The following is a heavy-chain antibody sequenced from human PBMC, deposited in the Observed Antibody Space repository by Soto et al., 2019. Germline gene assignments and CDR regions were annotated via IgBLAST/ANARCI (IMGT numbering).Heavy chain of an antibody. J-gene: IGHJ6*02. CDR3: ARSQGSSTSLEIYYSYYYGMDV. Sequence: QVQLVQSGAEVKKPGSSVKVSCKASGGTFSSYAISWVRQAPGQGLEWMGGTIPISDTTNYAQKFQGRVTITADESTSTAYMELSSVRSDDTAVYYCARSQGSSTSLEIYYSYYYGMDVWGQGPTVTVTS. D-gene: IGHD2-2*01. CDR2: TIPISDTT. CDR1: GGTFSSYA. V-gene: IGHV1-69*01.